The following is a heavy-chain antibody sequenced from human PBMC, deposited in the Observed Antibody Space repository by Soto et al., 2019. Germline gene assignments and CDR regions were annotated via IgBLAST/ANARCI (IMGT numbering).Heavy chain of an antibody. CDR1: RATFTSYY. CDR2: INPHGGST. D-gene: IGHD1-26*01. V-gene: IGHV1-46*01. J-gene: IGHJ5*02. Sequence: SVKTSCKAPRATFTSYYINWVPQAPGQGPESMGVINPHGGSTAYAQKFMGRVTLTRATSASPVYMEVGSLASEDTAMYYCARSSGGNFGIIIEGTNWFAPWGQGTLVTVSS. CDR3: ARSSGGNFGIIIEGTNWFAP.